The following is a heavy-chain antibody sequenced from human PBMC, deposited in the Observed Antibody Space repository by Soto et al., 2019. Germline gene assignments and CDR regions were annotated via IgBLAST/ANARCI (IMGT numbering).Heavy chain of an antibody. CDR1: GFTFSSYG. Sequence: LRLSCAASGFTFSSYGMHWVRQAPGKGLEWVAVIWYDGSNKYYADSVKGRFTISRDNSKNTLYVQMNSLRAEDTAVYYCARGGGLRFLEWLTYWGPGTLVTVSS. J-gene: IGHJ4*02. D-gene: IGHD3-3*01. CDR3: ARGGGLRFLEWLTY. CDR2: IWYDGSNK. V-gene: IGHV3-33*01.